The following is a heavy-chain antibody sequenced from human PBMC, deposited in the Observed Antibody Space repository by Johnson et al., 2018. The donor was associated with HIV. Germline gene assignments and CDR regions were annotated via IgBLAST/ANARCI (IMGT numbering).Heavy chain of an antibody. CDR1: GFTFSSYA. Sequence: VQLVESGGGLVQPGGSLRLSCAASGFTFSSYAMSWVRQAPGKGLEWVSAINSDGSSTNYADSVKGRFTISRDNAKNTLYLQMNSLRAEDTAVYYCARDAKVDYGYAFDIWGQGTKVTVSS. CDR2: INSDGSST. V-gene: IGHV3-23*03. CDR3: ARDAKVDYGYAFDI. D-gene: IGHD4-17*01. J-gene: IGHJ3*02.